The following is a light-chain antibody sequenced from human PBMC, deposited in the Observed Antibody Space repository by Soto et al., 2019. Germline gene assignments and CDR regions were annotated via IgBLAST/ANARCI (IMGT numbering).Light chain of an antibody. Sequence: DIVMTQSPDSLAVSLGERATINCKSSQSGLYSSNNKNYLAWYQQRPGQPPKLLIYLASTRESGVPVRFSGIWSGTDFTLTITSLQAEDVAVYYCQQYESTPPTFGQGTKLEIK. J-gene: IGKJ2*01. V-gene: IGKV4-1*01. CDR2: LAS. CDR3: QQYESTPPT. CDR1: QSGLYSSNNKNY.